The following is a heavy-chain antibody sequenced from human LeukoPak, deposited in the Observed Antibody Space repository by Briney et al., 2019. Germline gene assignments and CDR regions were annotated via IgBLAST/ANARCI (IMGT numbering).Heavy chain of an antibody. V-gene: IGHV4-59*12. J-gene: IGHJ4*02. Sequence: SETLSLTCTVSGGSISSYYWSWIRHPPGKGLEWIGYIYCSGSTNYNPSLKSRVTISVDTSKNQSSLKVTSVTAADTAVYYCARSGDYYGSGSYRGYYFDYWGQGTLVTVSS. CDR3: ARSGDYYGSGSYRGYYFDY. CDR1: GGSISSYY. D-gene: IGHD3-10*01. CDR2: IYCSGST.